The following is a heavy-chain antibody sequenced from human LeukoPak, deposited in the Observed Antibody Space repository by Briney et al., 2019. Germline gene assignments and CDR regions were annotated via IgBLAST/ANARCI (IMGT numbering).Heavy chain of an antibody. CDR3: ARDPTTVTTNFDY. V-gene: IGHV1-2*02. J-gene: IGHJ4*02. Sequence: GASVKVSCKASGYTFTGYYMHWVRQAPGQGLEWMGWINPNSGGTNYAQKFQGRVTMTRDTSISTAYMELSRLRSDDTAVYYCARDPTTVTTNFDYWGQGTLVTVSS. CDR2: INPNSGGT. D-gene: IGHD4-17*01. CDR1: GYTFTGYY.